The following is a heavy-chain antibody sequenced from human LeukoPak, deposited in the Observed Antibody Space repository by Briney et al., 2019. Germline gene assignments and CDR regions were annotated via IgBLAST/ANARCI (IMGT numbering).Heavy chain of an antibody. CDR1: GYTFTSYD. CDR3: ARGFSGSYFLDLFDY. D-gene: IGHD1-26*01. J-gene: IGHJ4*02. CDR2: MNPNSGNT. Sequence: ASVKVSCKASGYTFTSYDINRVRQATGQGLEWMGWMNPNSGNTGYAQKFQGRVTMTRNTSISTAYMELSSLRSEDTAVYYCARGFSGSYFLDLFDYWGQGTLVTVSS. V-gene: IGHV1-8*01.